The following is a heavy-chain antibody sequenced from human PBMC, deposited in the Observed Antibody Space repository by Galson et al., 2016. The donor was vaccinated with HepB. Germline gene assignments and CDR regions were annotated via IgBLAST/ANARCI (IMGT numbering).Heavy chain of an antibody. V-gene: IGHV4-38-2*02. D-gene: IGHD3-10*01. Sequence: ETLSLTCTVSGYSISSDYFWGWIRQPPVKGLEWIWTIARSGDIHYNPSLKSRVTMSVDTSKNQFSLRLSSVTAADTAVYYCARDRSSGSGNFGYWGQGTLVTVSS. CDR2: IARSGDI. J-gene: IGHJ4*02. CDR3: ARDRSSGSGNFGY. CDR1: GYSISSDYF.